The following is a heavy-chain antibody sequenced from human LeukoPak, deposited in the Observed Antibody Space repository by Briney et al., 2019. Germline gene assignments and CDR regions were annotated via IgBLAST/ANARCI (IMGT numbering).Heavy chain of an antibody. D-gene: IGHD4-11*01. J-gene: IGHJ4*02. V-gene: IGHV1-69*02. Sequence: GSSVKVSCKASGGTFSSYTISWVRQAPGQGLEWMGRIISILGIANYAQKFQGRVTITADKSTSTAYMELSSLRSEDTAVYYCARYGQLLYSNYITWGQGTLVTVSS. CDR1: GGTFSSYT. CDR2: IISILGIA. CDR3: ARYGQLLYSNYIT.